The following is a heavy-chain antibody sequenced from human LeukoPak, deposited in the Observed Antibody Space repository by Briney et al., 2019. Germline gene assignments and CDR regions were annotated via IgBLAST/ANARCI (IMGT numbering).Heavy chain of an antibody. CDR1: GFTFSGFE. D-gene: IGHD3-9*01. J-gene: IGHJ6*02. CDR2: ISRSGSTI. Sequence: GRSLRLSCAASGFTFSGFEMNWVRQAPGKGLEWVSYISRSGSTIYYADSVKGRFTISRDNAKNSLYLQMNSLRAEDTAVYYCASAILTGYEGWDYYYHMDVWGQGTTVTVSS. V-gene: IGHV3-48*03. CDR3: ASAILTGYEGWDYYYHMDV.